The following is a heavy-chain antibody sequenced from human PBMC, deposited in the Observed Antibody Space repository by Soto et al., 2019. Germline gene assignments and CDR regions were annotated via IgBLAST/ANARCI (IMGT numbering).Heavy chain of an antibody. Sequence: PSETLSLTCTVSGGSISSGDYYWSWIRQPPGKGLEWIGYIYYSGSTYYNPSLKSRVTISVDTSKNQFSLKLSSVTAADTAVYYCAREFSPYYYDSSGGFPWGQGTLVTVSS. CDR1: GGSISSGDYY. V-gene: IGHV4-30-4*01. J-gene: IGHJ5*02. D-gene: IGHD3-22*01. CDR3: AREFSPYYYDSSGGFP. CDR2: IYYSGST.